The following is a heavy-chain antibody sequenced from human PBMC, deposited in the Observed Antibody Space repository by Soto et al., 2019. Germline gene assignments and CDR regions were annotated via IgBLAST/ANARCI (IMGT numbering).Heavy chain of an antibody. Sequence: GESLKISCAASGFTFVSYAMHWVRQAPGKGLEWVAVISYDGNNKYFADSVKGRFTISRDNSKNTLYLQMNSLRAEDTAVYYCTRGHDSGWYYFDYWGRGTLATVSS. CDR3: TRGHDSGWYYFDY. D-gene: IGHD6-19*01. V-gene: IGHV3-30-3*01. CDR1: GFTFVSYA. J-gene: IGHJ4*02. CDR2: ISYDGNNK.